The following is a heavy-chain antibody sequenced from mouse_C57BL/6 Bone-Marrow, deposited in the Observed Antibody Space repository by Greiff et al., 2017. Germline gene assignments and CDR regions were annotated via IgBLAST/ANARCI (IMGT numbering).Heavy chain of an antibody. D-gene: IGHD2-4*01. CDR3: TRNPYDYDGAWFAY. CDR1: GFTFSDAW. Sequence: EVMLVESRGGLVQPGGSMKLSCAASGFTFSDAWMDWVRQSPEKGLEWVAEIRNKANNHATYYAESVKGRFTISRDDSKSSVYLQMNSLRAEDTGIYYCTRNPYDYDGAWFAYWGQGTLVTVSA. CDR2: IRNKANNHAT. J-gene: IGHJ3*01. V-gene: IGHV6-6*01.